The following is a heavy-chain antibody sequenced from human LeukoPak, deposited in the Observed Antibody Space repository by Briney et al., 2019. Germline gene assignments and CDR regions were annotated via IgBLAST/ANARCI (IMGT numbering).Heavy chain of an antibody. J-gene: IGHJ4*02. CDR3: ARASRLGELSLGY. D-gene: IGHD3-16*02. CDR2: IKYSGST. V-gene: IGHV4-31*03. Sequence: PSQTLSLTCTVSGGSISSGGYYWSWIRQDPGKGLEWIGYIKYSGSTHYNPSLKSRVTISVDTFKNQFSLKLSSVAAADTAVYYCARASRLGELSLGYWGQGTLVTVSS. CDR1: GGSISSGGYY.